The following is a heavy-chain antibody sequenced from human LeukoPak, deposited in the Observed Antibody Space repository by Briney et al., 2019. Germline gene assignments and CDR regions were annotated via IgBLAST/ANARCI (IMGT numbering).Heavy chain of an antibody. CDR2: IYSGGST. CDR1: VFTVSSNY. CDR3: ARELLWFGEAAGFDP. V-gene: IGHV3-53*01. D-gene: IGHD3-10*01. J-gene: IGHJ5*02. Sequence: GGSLRLSCAASVFTVSSNYMSWVRQAPGKGLEWVSVIYSGGSTYYADSVKGRFTISRDNSKNTLYLQMNSLRAEDTAVYYCARELLWFGEAAGFDPWGQGTLVTVSS.